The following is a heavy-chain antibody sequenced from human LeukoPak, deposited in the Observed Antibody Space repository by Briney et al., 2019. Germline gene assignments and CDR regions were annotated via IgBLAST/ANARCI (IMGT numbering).Heavy chain of an antibody. D-gene: IGHD3-10*01. J-gene: IGHJ4*02. CDR3: ARDQGAVVRGWTYFDY. CDR1: GFTFNSYA. Sequence: PGGSLRLSCAASGFTFNSYAMHWVRQAPGNGLEYVSAISTSGGSTYYANSVKGRFTVSRDNSKNTLYLQVGSLTAEDMAVYYCARDQGAVVRGWTYFDYWGQGTLVTVSS. V-gene: IGHV3-64*01. CDR2: ISTSGGST.